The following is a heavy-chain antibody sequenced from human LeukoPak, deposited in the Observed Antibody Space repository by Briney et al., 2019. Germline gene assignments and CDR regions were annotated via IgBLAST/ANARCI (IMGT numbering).Heavy chain of an antibody. V-gene: IGHV1-2*02. J-gene: IGHJ4*02. CDR1: GYTFTDYY. D-gene: IGHD6-13*01. Sequence: ASVKVSCKASGYTFTDYYIYWVRQAPGQGLEWMGWINPHSGATNYAQRFQGRVTMTRETFMTTAYMDLSSLTSDDTAVYYCARDLGYSSSWYFWGQGTLVTVSS. CDR3: ARDLGYSSSWYF. CDR2: INPHSGAT.